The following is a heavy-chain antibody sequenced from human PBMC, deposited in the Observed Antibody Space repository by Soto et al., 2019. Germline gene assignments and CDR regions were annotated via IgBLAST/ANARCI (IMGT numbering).Heavy chain of an antibody. Sequence: EKQLVESGGALVQPGGSLRLSCVASGFTFSIYALTWVRQAPGKGLEWVSLITNNGDTTFFGDSVKGRFTISRDNSKNTLYLQLENLRAEDTAVYYCAMSAGYGGAFDVWGPGTVVNVSS. J-gene: IGHJ3*01. CDR3: AMSAGYGGAFDV. CDR2: ITNNGDTT. CDR1: GFTFSIYA. D-gene: IGHD1-1*01. V-gene: IGHV3-23*04.